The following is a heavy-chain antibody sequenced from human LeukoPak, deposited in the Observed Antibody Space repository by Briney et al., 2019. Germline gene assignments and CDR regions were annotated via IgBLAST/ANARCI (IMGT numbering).Heavy chain of an antibody. CDR2: INAGNGNT. J-gene: IGHJ4*02. V-gene: IGHV1-3*01. CDR3: ARSTWDEWRTIDY. CDR1: GYTFTSYT. D-gene: IGHD3-3*01. Sequence: ASVKVSCKASGYTFTSYTMHWVRQAPGQRLEWMGWINAGNGNTKYSQKFQGRVTITRDTSASTAYTELSSLRSEDTAVYYCARSTWDEWRTIDYWGQGTLVTVSS.